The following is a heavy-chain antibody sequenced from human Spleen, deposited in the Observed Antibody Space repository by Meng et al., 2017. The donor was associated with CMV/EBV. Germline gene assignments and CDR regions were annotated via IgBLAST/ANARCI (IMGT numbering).Heavy chain of an antibody. CDR1: GLTFSDSY. D-gene: IGHD1-26*01. V-gene: IGHV3-11*04. CDR3: ARDTRTQGDFDF. Sequence: SCVASGLTFSDSYMNWIRQAPGKGLEWISYISSSGRTIYYADSVKGRFTISRDNAKNSMYLQMNSLRAEDTATYYCARDTRTQGDFDFWGQGTLVTVSS. CDR2: ISSSGRTI. J-gene: IGHJ4*02.